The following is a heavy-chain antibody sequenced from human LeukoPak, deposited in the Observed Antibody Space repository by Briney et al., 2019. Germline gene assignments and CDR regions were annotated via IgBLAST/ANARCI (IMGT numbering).Heavy chain of an antibody. J-gene: IGHJ4*02. CDR3: AKQDCGGDCYPVN. V-gene: IGHV3-30*18. Sequence: GGSLRLSCAPSGFSFSTYGMHWVRQAPGKGLEWVSFISYDGTNEDYADSVRGRFTISRDNSKNTLYLQMNSLRAEDTALYYCAKQDCGGDCYPVNWGQGTLVTVSS. CDR1: GFSFSTYG. CDR2: ISYDGTNE. D-gene: IGHD2-21*02.